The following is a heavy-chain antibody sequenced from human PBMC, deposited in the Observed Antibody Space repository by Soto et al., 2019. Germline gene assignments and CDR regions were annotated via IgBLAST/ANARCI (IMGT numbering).Heavy chain of an antibody. V-gene: IGHV1-18*04. J-gene: IGHJ6*02. Sequence: ASVKVSCKASGYTFTSYGISWVRQAPGQGLERMGWISAYNGNTNYAQKLQGRVTMTTDTSTSTAYMELRSLRSDDTAVYYCARDLRLPYYYYYGMDVWGQGTTVTVSS. CDR3: ARDLRLPYYYYYGMDV. CDR1: GYTFTSYG. CDR2: ISAYNGNT. D-gene: IGHD4-17*01.